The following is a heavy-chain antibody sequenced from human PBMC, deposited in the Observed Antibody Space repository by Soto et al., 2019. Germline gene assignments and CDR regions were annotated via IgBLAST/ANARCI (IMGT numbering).Heavy chain of an antibody. Sequence: QVQLVESGGGLVKPGGSLRLSCAASGFRFSDYYMSWIRQAPGKGLEWISYIDSSSGYTNYADSVKGRFTISRDNAKNSLYLQVSSRRAEDTAIYYCARDLRRNSGSYFDYWGQGTPVTVSS. CDR2: IDSSSGYT. D-gene: IGHD1-26*01. CDR1: GFRFSDYY. CDR3: ARDLRRNSGSYFDY. V-gene: IGHV3-11*05. J-gene: IGHJ4*02.